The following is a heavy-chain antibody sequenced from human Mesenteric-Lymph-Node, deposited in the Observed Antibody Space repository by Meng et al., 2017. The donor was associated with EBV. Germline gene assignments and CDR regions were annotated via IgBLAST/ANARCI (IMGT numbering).Heavy chain of an antibody. CDR3: ARQQGDWNLDF. D-gene: IGHD1-1*01. V-gene: IGHV4-39*01. CDR2: IYHSGTT. Sequence: QVQFQQWGAGLLKPSETLSLTWAVSGGSINSGDYYWGWIRQSPGKGLEWIGTIYHSGTTYYNPSLKSLKSRVTISADMSKNQFSLKVTSVTAADTAVYYCARQQGDWNLDFWGQGTLVTVSS. J-gene: IGHJ4*02. CDR1: GGSINSGDYY.